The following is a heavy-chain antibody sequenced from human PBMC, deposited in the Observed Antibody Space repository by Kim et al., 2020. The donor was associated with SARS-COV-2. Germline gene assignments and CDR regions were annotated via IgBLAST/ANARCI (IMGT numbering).Heavy chain of an antibody. CDR3: ARDETGKAYFDF. D-gene: IGHD3-10*01. V-gene: IGHV4-30-2*04. J-gene: IGHJ4*02. Sequence: YYNPSRKSRVTISVDTSKKQFSLKRSSVTAADTAVYYCARDETGKAYFDFWGQGSLVTVSS.